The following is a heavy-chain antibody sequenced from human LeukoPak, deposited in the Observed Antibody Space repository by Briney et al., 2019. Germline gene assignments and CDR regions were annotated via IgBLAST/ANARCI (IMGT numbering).Heavy chain of an antibody. J-gene: IGHJ3*02. Sequence: SETLSLTCTVSGGSIRSYYWSWIRQPPGEGLEWIGYIYYSGSTNYNPSLKSRVTISVDTSKNQFSLKLSSVTAADTAVYYCASGGYCSGGSCYLDAFDIWGQGTMVTVSS. CDR1: GGSIRSYY. CDR2: IYYSGST. D-gene: IGHD2-15*01. CDR3: ASGGYCSGGSCYLDAFDI. V-gene: IGHV4-59*01.